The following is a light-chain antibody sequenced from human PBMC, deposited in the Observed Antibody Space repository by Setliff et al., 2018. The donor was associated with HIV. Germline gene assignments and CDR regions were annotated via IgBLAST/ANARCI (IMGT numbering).Light chain of an antibody. V-gene: IGKV1-27*01. CDR3: QKYKGDSFT. CDR1: QGISNY. CDR2: AAS. J-gene: IGKJ4*01. Sequence: DIQMTQSPSSLSASLGDTITITCRASQGISNYLAWYQQKQGGVPKVLIYAASTLQSGVPSRFRGGGSGTDFTLTITNLQPEDVATYYCQKYKGDSFTFGGGTKVDIK.